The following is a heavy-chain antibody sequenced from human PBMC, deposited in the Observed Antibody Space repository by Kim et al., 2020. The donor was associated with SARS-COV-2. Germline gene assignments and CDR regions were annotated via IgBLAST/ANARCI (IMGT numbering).Heavy chain of an antibody. V-gene: IGHV3-11*01. D-gene: IGHD3-3*01. CDR3: ARENVADYDFWSGLGSLDP. J-gene: IGHJ5*02. Sequence: GRFTISRDNAKNSLYLQMNSLRAEDTAVYYCARENVADYDFWSGLGSLDPWGQGTLVTVSS.